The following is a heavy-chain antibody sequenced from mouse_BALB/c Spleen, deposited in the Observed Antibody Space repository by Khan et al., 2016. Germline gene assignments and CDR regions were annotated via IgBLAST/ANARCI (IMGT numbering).Heavy chain of an antibody. J-gene: IGHJ4*01. Sequence: VQLQQSGPDLVKPGASVKISCKASGYSFSGYYLDWVKQSHEKSLEWIGRVNPNNGGSKYNQKFKGKAILTVDRSSTTAYMELRSLTSEDSAVYYCLRDAMDYCGQGTSVTVSS. CDR3: LRDAMDY. V-gene: IGHV1-18*01. CDR1: GYSFSGYY. CDR2: VNPNNGGS. D-gene: IGHD3-1*01.